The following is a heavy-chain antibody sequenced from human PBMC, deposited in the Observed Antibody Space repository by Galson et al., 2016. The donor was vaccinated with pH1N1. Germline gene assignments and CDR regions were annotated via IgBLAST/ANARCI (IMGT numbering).Heavy chain of an antibody. CDR1: GFTFGDYA. J-gene: IGHJ4*02. CDR2: ISTSSGTT. CDR3: TKARVGNYYFDY. D-gene: IGHD1-7*01. Sequence: SLRLSCAASGFTFGDYAMRWVRQAPGKGLEYVSSISTSSGTTYYDDSVRGRFTISRDNSKNTVYLQMNSLRAEDTAIYYCTKARVGNYYFDYWGQGSLVTVSS. V-gene: IGHV3-23*01.